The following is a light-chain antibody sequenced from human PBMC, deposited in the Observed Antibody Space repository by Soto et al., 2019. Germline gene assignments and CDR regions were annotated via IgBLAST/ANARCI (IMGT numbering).Light chain of an antibody. CDR2: AVS. Sequence: DLKLTQSPSSLSASVGDRVTITCRASRDISDYLNWFPHKPGRAPKLLIYAVSTLHSGVPARFSGSGGESGTDYALTISGLQPEDSATYYCQHSYRPPLTFGGVTRVEIK. CDR3: QHSYRPPLT. CDR1: RDISDY. J-gene: IGKJ4*01. V-gene: IGKV1-39*01.